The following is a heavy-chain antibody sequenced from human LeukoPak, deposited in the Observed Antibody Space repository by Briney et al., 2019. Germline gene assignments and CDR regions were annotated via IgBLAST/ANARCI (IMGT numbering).Heavy chain of an antibody. Sequence: GGSLRLSCAASGFIFDNYGMSWVRQAPGKGLEWVSGINWNGAGTGYADSVKGRFTISRDKAKNSLYLQMNSLRAEDTALYYCARVTVYYDSRGYFDYWGQGTLVTVSS. CDR1: GFIFDNYG. CDR2: INWNGAGT. CDR3: ARVTVYYDSRGYFDY. D-gene: IGHD3-22*01. J-gene: IGHJ4*02. V-gene: IGHV3-20*04.